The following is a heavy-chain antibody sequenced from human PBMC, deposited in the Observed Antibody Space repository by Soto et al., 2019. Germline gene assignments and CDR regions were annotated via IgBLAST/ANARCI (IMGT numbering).Heavy chain of an antibody. CDR2: INSDGSST. Sequence: GGSLRLSCAASGFTFSSYWMHWVRQAPGKGLVWVSRINSDGSSTSYADSMKGRFTISRDNAKNTLYLQMNSLRAEDTAVYYCARGPGIAVAGTISFWFDPWGQGTLVTVSS. CDR3: ARGPGIAVAGTISFWFDP. D-gene: IGHD6-19*01. J-gene: IGHJ5*02. V-gene: IGHV3-74*01. CDR1: GFTFSSYW.